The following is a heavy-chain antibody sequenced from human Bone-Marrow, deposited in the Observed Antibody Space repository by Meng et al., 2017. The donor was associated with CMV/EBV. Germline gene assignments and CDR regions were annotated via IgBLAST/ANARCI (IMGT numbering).Heavy chain of an antibody. CDR3: ASGPGVYYFDY. D-gene: IGHD3-10*01. V-gene: IGHV3-7*01. J-gene: IGHJ4*02. CDR2: IKEDGSEK. Sequence: GGSLRLSCAASGFTFSSYWMNWVRQAPGKGLEWAANIKEDGSEKYYVDSVKGRFTISRDKAKNSLYLQMNSLRAEDTAVYYCASGPGVYYFDYWGQGTLVTVSS. CDR1: GFTFSSYW.